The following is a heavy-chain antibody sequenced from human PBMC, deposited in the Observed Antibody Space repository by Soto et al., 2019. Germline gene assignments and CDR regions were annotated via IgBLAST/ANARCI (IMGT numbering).Heavy chain of an antibody. D-gene: IGHD2-15*01. Sequence: EVQLVQSGGGLVQPGGSLKLSCAASGFTFSGSTVHWVRQASGEGLQWVGRIRSKANDYATTYIASGKGRFTISRDDSRNTAYLQMSDLKTEDTAVYYCTGGYCTGGTCYSGYFQHWGQGPLVTVFS. CDR2: IRSKANDYAT. V-gene: IGHV3-73*02. CDR1: GFTFSGST. CDR3: TGGYCTGGTCYSGYFQH. J-gene: IGHJ1*01.